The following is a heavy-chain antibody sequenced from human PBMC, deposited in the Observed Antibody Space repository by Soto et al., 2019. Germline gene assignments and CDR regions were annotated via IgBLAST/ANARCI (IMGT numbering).Heavy chain of an antibody. V-gene: IGHV3-74*02. CDR3: ARGDCVGGSCYSLAGSFYYYMDA. J-gene: IGHJ6*03. CDR2: IDSDGSVA. Sequence: EVQLVESGGGLVQPGGSLRLSCAASGFTFSNYWMYWDRQAPGKGLEWVSRIDSDGSVASYADSVKGRLTISRDNVKNTLYLQMDSLRAEDTAVYYCARGDCVGGSCYSLAGSFYYYMDAWGKGTTVTVFS. D-gene: IGHD2-15*01. CDR1: GFTFSNYW.